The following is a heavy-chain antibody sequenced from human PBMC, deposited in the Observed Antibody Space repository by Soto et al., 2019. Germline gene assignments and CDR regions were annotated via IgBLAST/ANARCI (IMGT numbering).Heavy chain of an antibody. CDR1: GYAFTTYG. CDR3: ARGRYGDY. V-gene: IGHV1-18*01. D-gene: IGHD1-1*01. CDR2: SSAHNGNT. J-gene: IGHJ4*02. Sequence: QVHLVQSGAEVKKPGASVKVSCKGSGYAFTTYGITWVRQAPGQGLERMGWSSAHNGNTNYAQKLQGIVTVTRDTSTSTAYMELRSLRSDDTSVYYWARGRYGDYWGQGAVVTVSS.